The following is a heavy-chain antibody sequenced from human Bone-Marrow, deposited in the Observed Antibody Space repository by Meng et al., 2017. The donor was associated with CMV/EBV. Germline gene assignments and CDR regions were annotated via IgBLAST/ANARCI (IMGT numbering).Heavy chain of an antibody. Sequence: ASVKVSCKASGYTFTGYYMHWVRQAPGQGLEWMGRINPNSGDTIYAQRFQGRVTMTRATSISTAYMELNRLQTDDTAVYYCAKGERMDVWGQETTVTVSS. CDR1: GYTFTGYY. V-gene: IGHV1-2*06. CDR3: AKGERMDV. J-gene: IGHJ6*02. CDR2: INPNSGDT.